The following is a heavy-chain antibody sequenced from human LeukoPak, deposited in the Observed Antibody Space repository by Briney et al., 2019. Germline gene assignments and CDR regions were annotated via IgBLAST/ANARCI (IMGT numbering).Heavy chain of an antibody. Sequence: GGSLRLSCAASGFTFSSYIMNWVRQAPGKGLEWVSSISSSSSYIYYADSVKGRFTISRDNSKNTLYLQMNSLRAEDTAVYYCAKDRDYDSSGYYSYWGQGTLVTVSS. J-gene: IGHJ4*02. D-gene: IGHD3-22*01. CDR3: AKDRDYDSSGYYSY. CDR2: ISSSSSYI. CDR1: GFTFSSYI. V-gene: IGHV3-21*04.